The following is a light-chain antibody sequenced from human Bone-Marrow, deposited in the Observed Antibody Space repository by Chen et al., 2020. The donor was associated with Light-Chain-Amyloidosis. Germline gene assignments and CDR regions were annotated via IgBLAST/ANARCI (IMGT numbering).Light chain of an antibody. CDR3: QSADSSGTYEVI. V-gene: IGLV3-25*03. CDR2: RDT. Sequence: SYELTHPPSVAVSPGQTARITCSGDDLPTKYAYWFQQKPGQAPVLVIHRDTDRPSGISERFSGSSSGTTATLTISGVQAEDEADYHCQSADSSGTYEVIFGGGTKLTVL. CDR1: DLPTKY. J-gene: IGLJ2*01.